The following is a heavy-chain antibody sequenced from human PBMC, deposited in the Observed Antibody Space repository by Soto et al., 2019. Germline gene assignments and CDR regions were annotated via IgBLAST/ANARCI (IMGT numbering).Heavy chain of an antibody. Sequence: SETLSLTCAVYGGSFSGYYWSWIRQPPGKGLEWIGEINHSGSTNYNPSLKSRVTISVDTSKNQFSLKLSSVTAADTAVYYCARGFLPPRGAAAGIDQYYYYMDVWGKGTTVTVSS. CDR3: ARGFLPPRGAAAGIDQYYYYMDV. V-gene: IGHV4-34*01. J-gene: IGHJ6*03. CDR2: INHSGST. D-gene: IGHD6-13*01. CDR1: GGSFSGYY.